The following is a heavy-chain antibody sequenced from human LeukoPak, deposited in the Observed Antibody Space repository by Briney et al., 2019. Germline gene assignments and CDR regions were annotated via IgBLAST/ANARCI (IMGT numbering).Heavy chain of an antibody. CDR2: IYWDDDK. D-gene: IGHD4-17*01. CDR3: AHPTYYGDYRWAFDI. V-gene: IGHV2-5*08. J-gene: IGHJ3*02. CDR1: GGSISSGSYY. Sequence: TLSLTCTVSGGSISSGSYYWSWIRQPAGKALEWLALIYWDDDKRYSPSLKSRLTITKDTSKNQVVLTMTNMDPVDTATYYCAHPTYYGDYRWAFDIWGQGTMVTVSS.